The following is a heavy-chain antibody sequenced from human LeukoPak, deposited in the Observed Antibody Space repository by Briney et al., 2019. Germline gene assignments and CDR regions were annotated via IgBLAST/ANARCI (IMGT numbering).Heavy chain of an antibody. V-gene: IGHV4-4*08. CDR2: IYTSGST. Sequence: SETLSLTCTVSGGSISSYYWSWIRQSPGKGLEWIGRIYTSGSTNYNPSLKSRVTISVDTSKNQFSLKLSSVTAADTAVYYCARAHIAAAGTGFDYWGQGTLVTVSS. D-gene: IGHD6-13*01. CDR3: ARAHIAAAGTGFDY. J-gene: IGHJ4*02. CDR1: GGSISSYY.